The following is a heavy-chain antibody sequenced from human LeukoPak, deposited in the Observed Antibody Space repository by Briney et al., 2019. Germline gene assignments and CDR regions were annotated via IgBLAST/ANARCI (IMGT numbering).Heavy chain of an antibody. CDR1: GFDFSSFA. CDR3: AKTGPWLAYDY. J-gene: IGHJ4*02. D-gene: IGHD6-19*01. V-gene: IGHV3-43*02. Sequence: PGGSLRLSCAASGFDFSSFAISWVRQAPGKGLEWVSLITADGAGTSYADSVKGRFTISRDNSKKFLYLQMNGLRTEDTAFYYCAKTGPWLAYDYWGQGILVIVSS. CDR2: ITADGAGT.